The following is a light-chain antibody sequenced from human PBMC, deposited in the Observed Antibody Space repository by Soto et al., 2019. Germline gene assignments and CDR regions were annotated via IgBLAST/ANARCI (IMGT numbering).Light chain of an antibody. J-gene: IGKJ5*01. CDR1: QSVSSY. V-gene: IGKV3-20*01. Sequence: EIVLTQSPATLSLSPGERATLSCRASQSVSSYLAWYQQKPGQAPRPIIYHAXXSATXXXXXXXGRGSGTDLTIHISRLEPEDFAVYYCQQYGRSSPGITFGQGTRREIK. CDR3: QQYGRSSPGIT. CDR2: HAX.